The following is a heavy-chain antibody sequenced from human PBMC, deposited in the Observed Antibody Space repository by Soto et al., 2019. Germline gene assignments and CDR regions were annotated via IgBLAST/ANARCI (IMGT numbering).Heavy chain of an antibody. Sequence: ASVRVSCKASGYTFTSYYMHWVRQAPGQGLEWMGIINPSGGSTSYAQKFQGSVTMTRDTSTSTVYMELSSLRSEDTAVYYCARDLWAEVAGTGYYYYGMDVWGQGTTVTVSS. CDR2: INPSGGST. CDR3: ARDLWAEVAGTGYYYYGMDV. D-gene: IGHD6-19*01. J-gene: IGHJ6*02. V-gene: IGHV1-46*01. CDR1: GYTFTSYY.